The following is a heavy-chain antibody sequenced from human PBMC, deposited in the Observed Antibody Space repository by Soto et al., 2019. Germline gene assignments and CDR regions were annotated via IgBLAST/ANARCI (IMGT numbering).Heavy chain of an antibody. CDR1: GFTFSSYA. CDR3: ARKGSYPHELAY. J-gene: IGHJ4*02. V-gene: IGHV3-30-3*01. CDR2: ISYDGSNK. Sequence: QVQLVESGGGVVQPGRSLILSCAASGFTFSSYAMHWVRQAPGKGLEWVAVISYDGSNKYYADSVKGRFTISRDNSKNTLYLQMNSLRAEDTAVYYCARKGSYPHELAYWGQGTLVTVSS. D-gene: IGHD1-1*01.